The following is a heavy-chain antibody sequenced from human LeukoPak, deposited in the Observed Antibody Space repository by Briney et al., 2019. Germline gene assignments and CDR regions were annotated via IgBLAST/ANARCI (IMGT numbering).Heavy chain of an antibody. V-gene: IGHV1-18*01. J-gene: IGHJ4*02. Sequence: GASVKVSCEASGYTFTSYGISWVRRAPGQGLEWMGWISAYSGNTNYTQKLQGRVSMTTDTSTNTAYMELRSLRSDDTALYYCARDRDGDSPPFDYWGQGTLVTVSS. CDR1: GYTFTSYG. D-gene: IGHD4-17*01. CDR2: ISAYSGNT. CDR3: ARDRDGDSPPFDY.